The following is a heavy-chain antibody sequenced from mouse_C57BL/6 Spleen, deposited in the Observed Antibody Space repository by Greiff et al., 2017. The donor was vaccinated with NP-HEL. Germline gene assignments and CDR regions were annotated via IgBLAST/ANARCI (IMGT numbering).Heavy chain of an antibody. CDR1: GFTFSNYW. CDR3: TADGYYDAMDY. V-gene: IGHV6-3*01. Sequence: EVKVVESGGGLVQPGGSMKLSCVASGFTFSNYWMNWVRQSPEKGLEWVAQIRLKSDNYATHYAESVKGRFTISRDDSKSSVYLQMNNLRAEDTGIYYCTADGYYDAMDYWGQGTSVTVSS. D-gene: IGHD2-3*01. CDR2: IRLKSDNYAT. J-gene: IGHJ4*01.